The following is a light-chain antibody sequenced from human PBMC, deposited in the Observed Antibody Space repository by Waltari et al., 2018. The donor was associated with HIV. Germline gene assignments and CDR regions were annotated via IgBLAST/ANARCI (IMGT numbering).Light chain of an antibody. Sequence: QRLITKASHASGYLAPSVQLTCTLTSRHSIYIIACHQQLPGKAPRYLMKLEGSGSYNKGSGIPDRFSGSSSGADRYLTISNLQSEDEADYYCETWDSNTHKVVFGGGTKLTVL. CDR2: LEGSGSY. V-gene: IGLV4-60*03. CDR3: ETWDSNTHKVV. CDR1: SRHSIYI. J-gene: IGLJ2*01.